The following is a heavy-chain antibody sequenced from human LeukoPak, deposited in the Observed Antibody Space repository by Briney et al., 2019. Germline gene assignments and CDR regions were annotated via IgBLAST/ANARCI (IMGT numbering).Heavy chain of an antibody. J-gene: IGHJ3*01. D-gene: IGHD5-24*01. CDR2: ISAYNGNT. V-gene: IGHV1-18*01. CDR3: ARIRDGYNDAYDL. Sequence: ASVKVSCKASGYAFTSYGISWVRQAPGQGLEWMGWISAYNGNTNYAQKLQGRVTMTTDTSTSTVYMELSSLRSEDTAIYYCARIRDGYNDAYDLWGQGTVVTVPS. CDR1: GYAFTSYG.